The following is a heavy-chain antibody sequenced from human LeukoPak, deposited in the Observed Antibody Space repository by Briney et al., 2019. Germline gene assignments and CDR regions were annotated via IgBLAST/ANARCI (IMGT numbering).Heavy chain of an antibody. CDR3: ARDYDILTGPFDY. CDR2: INHSGST. CDR1: GGSFSGYY. V-gene: IGHV4-34*01. D-gene: IGHD3-9*01. Sequence: SETLSLTCAVYGGSFSGYYWSWIRQPPGKGLEWIGEINHSGSTNYNPSLKSRVTISVDTSKNQFSLKLCSVTAADTAVYYCARDYDILTGPFDYWGQGTLVTVSS. J-gene: IGHJ4*02.